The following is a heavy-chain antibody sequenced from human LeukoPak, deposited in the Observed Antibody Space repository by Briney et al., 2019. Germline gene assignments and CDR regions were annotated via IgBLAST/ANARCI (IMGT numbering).Heavy chain of an antibody. CDR2: IYPGDSDT. D-gene: IGHD6-19*01. CDR1: GYSFANYW. CDR3: ARHAAGNWFDP. J-gene: IGHJ5*02. Sequence: GESLKISCKGSGYSFANYWIGWVRQTPGKGLEYMALIYPGDSDTRYNPSFQGHVTISADKSISTAYLQWSSLKASDTAVYYCARHAAGNWFDPWGQGTLVTVSS. V-gene: IGHV5-51*01.